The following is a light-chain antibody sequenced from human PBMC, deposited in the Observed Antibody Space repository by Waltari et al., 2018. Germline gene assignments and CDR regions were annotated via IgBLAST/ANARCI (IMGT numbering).Light chain of an antibody. CDR3: QQYRNLWT. J-gene: IGKJ1*01. CDR1: RSLSNW. CDR2: KAS. V-gene: IGKV1-5*03. Sequence: DIQMTQSPSTLSASVGDRVTITCRASRSLSNWLAWYQQKPGKAPKVLIYKASTLESGVPSRFSCSGSGTEFTLTISSLQPDDFATYYCQQYRNLWTFGQGTKVEIK.